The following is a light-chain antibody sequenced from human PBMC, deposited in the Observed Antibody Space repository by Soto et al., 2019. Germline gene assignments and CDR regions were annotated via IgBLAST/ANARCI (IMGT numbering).Light chain of an antibody. V-gene: IGKV3-20*01. CDR3: QQYGDLPWT. CDR1: QAVSSNY. CDR2: GAS. J-gene: IGKJ1*01. Sequence: ALTQSPCTLSSSPGERATLSCRASQAVSSNYLAWYQQKPGQAPRLLISGASGRATGVPDRFSGSGSGTEFTLTIDRLESEDFAVYFCQQYGDLPWTFGQVTKVDI.